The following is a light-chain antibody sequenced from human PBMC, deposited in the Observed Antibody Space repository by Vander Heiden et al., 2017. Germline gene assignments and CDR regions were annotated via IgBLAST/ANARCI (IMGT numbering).Light chain of an antibody. Sequence: NFMLTQPHSVSESPGKTVTISCTRSSGSIASNYVQWYQQRPCSSPTTVIYEDNQRPSGVPDRFSGSIDSSSNSASLTISGLKTEDEAYYYCQSYDSSNVVFGGGTKLNGL. V-gene: IGLV6-57*01. CDR3: QSYDSSNVV. CDR2: EDN. J-gene: IGLJ2*01. CDR1: SGSIASNY.